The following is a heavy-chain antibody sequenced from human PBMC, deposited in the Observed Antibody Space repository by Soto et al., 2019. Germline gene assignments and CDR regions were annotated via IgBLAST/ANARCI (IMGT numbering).Heavy chain of an antibody. Sequence: PGATLRLSCAASGFIFSDHYMDWVRQAPGKGLEWVGRIKNKANSYTTEYAASVKGRFTISRDDSKNSLYLQMNSLKTEDTAVYYCTRISLVGATGGRYFDYWGQGTLLTVSS. CDR1: GFIFSDHY. V-gene: IGHV3-72*01. J-gene: IGHJ4*02. CDR2: IKNKANSYTT. D-gene: IGHD1-26*01. CDR3: TRISLVGATGGRYFDY.